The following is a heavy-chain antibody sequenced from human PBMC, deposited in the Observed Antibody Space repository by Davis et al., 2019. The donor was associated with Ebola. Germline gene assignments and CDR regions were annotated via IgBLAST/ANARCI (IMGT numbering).Heavy chain of an antibody. J-gene: IGHJ6*03. CDR3: ARDYYGYYYYYMDV. V-gene: IGHV3-33*01. CDR1: GFTFSSYG. Sequence: GESLKISCAASGFTFSSYGMHWVRQAPGKGLEWVAVIWYDGSNKYYADSVKGRFTISRDNSKNTLYLQMNSLRAEDTAVYYCARDYYGYYYYYMDVWGKGTTVTVSS. CDR2: IWYDGSNK. D-gene: IGHD3-22*01.